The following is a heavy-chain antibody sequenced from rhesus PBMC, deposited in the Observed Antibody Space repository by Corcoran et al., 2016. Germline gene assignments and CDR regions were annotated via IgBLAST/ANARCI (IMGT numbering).Heavy chain of an antibody. J-gene: IGHJ6*01. CDR2: IDGRGGGT. CDR1: GGSISDDYY. Sequence: QVQLQESGPGLVKPSETLSLTCAVSGGSISDDYYWSWIRQPPGKGLEWIGYIDGRGGGTNYNPTLKNRVTMSIDTSKNQFSLKLSSGTAADTAVYYCARDWGDYYGYGVDSWGQGVVVTVSS. CDR3: ARDWGDYYGYGVDS. V-gene: IGHV4-106*01. D-gene: IGHD3-34*01.